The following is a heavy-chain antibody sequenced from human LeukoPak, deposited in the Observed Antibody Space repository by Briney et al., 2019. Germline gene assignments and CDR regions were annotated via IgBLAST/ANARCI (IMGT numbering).Heavy chain of an antibody. J-gene: IGHJ4*02. CDR1: GFTFSSYA. D-gene: IGHD5-18*01. CDR3: AKDLYTYGTTPLDY. Sequence: PGGSLRLSCAASGFTFSSYAMSWVRQAAGKGLEWVSSISSSGGSTNYADSVKGRFTISRDYSKNTLYLQMNSLRAEDTAVYYCAKDLYTYGTTPLDYWGQGTLVTVSS. CDR2: ISSSGGST. V-gene: IGHV3-23*01.